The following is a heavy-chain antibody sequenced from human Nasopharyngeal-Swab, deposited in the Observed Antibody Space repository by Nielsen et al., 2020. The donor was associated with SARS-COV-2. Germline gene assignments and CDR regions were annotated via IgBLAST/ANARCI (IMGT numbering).Heavy chain of an antibody. CDR3: ASARTVTTFYYYYYGMDV. CDR2: INHSGST. CDR1: GGSISSGGYY. D-gene: IGHD4-17*01. J-gene: IGHJ6*02. Sequence: SETLSLTCTVSGGSISSGGYYWSWIRQPPGKGLEWIGEINHSGSTNYNPSLKSRVTISVDTSKNQFSLKLSSVTAADTAVYYCASARTVTTFYYYYYGMDVWGQGTTVTVSS. V-gene: IGHV4-39*07.